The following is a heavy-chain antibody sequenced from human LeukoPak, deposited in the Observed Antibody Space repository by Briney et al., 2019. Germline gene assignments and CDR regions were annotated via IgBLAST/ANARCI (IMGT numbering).Heavy chain of an antibody. CDR3: ARNPAYCGGDCYSGVGDY. CDR1: GGTFSSYT. CDR2: IIPILGIA. J-gene: IGHJ4*02. Sequence: SVKVSCKASGGTFSSYTISWVRQAPGQGLEWMGRIIPILGIANYAQKFQGRVTITADKSTSTAYMELSSLRSEDTAVYYCARNPAYCGGDCYSGVGDYWGQGTLVTLCS. D-gene: IGHD2-21*01. V-gene: IGHV1-69*02.